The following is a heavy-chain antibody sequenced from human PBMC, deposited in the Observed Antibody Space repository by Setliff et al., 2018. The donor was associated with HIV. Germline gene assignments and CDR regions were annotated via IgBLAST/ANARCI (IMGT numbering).Heavy chain of an antibody. D-gene: IGHD2-2*01. V-gene: IGHV3-11*04. CDR2: ISSSGHTI. CDR3: AREDQLLSGHYYYNGMDV. CDR1: GFTFSEYQ. J-gene: IGHJ6*02. Sequence: GGSLRLSCEASGFTFSEYQMSWIRRAPGKGLEWISYISSSGHTIYYADSVKGRFTISRDNAKNSMFLEMNSLRAEDSADYYCAREDQLLSGHYYYNGMDVWGQGTTVTVAS.